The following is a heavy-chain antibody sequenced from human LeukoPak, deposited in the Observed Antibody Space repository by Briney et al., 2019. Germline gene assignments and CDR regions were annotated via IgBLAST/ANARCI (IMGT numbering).Heavy chain of an antibody. D-gene: IGHD2-2*01. V-gene: IGHV3-30*14. CDR1: GFTFSSYA. CDR2: ISYDGSNK. CDR3: ASQDIVVVPAALTGI. J-gene: IGHJ4*02. Sequence: GGSLRLSCGVSGFTFSSYAMHWVRQAPGKGLEWVAVISYDGSNKYYADSVKGRFTISRDNSKNTLYLQMNSLRAEDTAVYYCASQDIVVVPAALTGIWGQGTLVTVSS.